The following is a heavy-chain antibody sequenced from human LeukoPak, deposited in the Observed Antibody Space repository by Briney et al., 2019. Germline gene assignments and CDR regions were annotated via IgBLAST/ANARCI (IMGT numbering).Heavy chain of an antibody. D-gene: IGHD3-22*01. Sequence: GESLKISCEGSGYIFTTYWIAWVRQMPGKGLEWMGIIHPDDSGTRYSPSFQGQVTISADKSISTAYLQWSSLKASDTAMYYCARLLTVVGPFDFWGRGTLDTVSS. CDR3: ARLLTVVGPFDF. V-gene: IGHV5-51*01. J-gene: IGHJ4*02. CDR2: IHPDDSGT. CDR1: GYIFTTYW.